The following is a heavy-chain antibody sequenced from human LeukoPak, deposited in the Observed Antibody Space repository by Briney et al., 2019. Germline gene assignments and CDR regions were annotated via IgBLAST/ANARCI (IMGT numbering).Heavy chain of an antibody. CDR1: GGTFSSYA. J-gene: IGHJ5*02. CDR3: ARAFDDILIGWFDP. CDR2: IIPIFGTA. V-gene: IGHV1-69*05. D-gene: IGHD3-9*01. Sequence: SVKVSCKASGGTFSSYAISWVRQAPGQGLEWMGGIIPIFGTANYAQKFQGRVTITTDESTSTAYMELSSLRSEDTAVYYSARAFDDILIGWFDPWGQGILVTVSS.